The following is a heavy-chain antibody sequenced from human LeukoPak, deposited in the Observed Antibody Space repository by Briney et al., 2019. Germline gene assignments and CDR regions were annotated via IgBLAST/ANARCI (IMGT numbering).Heavy chain of an antibody. J-gene: IGHJ4*02. CDR3: ARADWNDFDY. Sequence: GASVKVSCKASGYSFTGYYIHRVRQAPGQGLEWMGRINPNTGDTRYAGKFQGRVTMTRDTSIDTAYMELSGLRSDDTAVYYCARADWNDFDYWGQGTLVTVSS. CDR1: GYSFTGYY. CDR2: INPNTGDT. V-gene: IGHV1-2*06. D-gene: IGHD1-1*01.